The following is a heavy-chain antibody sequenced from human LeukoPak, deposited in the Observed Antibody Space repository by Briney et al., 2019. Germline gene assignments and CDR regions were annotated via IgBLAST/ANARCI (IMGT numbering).Heavy chain of an antibody. CDR1: GFTFSNYG. V-gene: IGHV3-33*01. CDR2: IWYDGSKE. Sequence: GGSLRLSCAASGFTFSNYGMHWVRQAPGKGLEWVAVIWYDGSKEYYADSVKGRFTISRDDSKSTLYLQMNSLRAEDTAVYYCARDVRDGTLDYWGQGTLVTVSS. J-gene: IGHJ4*02. D-gene: IGHD5-24*01. CDR3: ARDVRDGTLDY.